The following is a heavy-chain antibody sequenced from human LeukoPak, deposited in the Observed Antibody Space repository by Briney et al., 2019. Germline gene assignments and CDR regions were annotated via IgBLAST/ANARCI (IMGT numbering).Heavy chain of an antibody. CDR3: ARGAHNYDYVWGSYRYFDY. Sequence: ASETLSLTCTVSGGSISSSSYYWGWIRQPPGKGLEWIGSIYYSGSTYYNPSLKSRVTISVDTSKNQFSLKLSSVTAADTAVYYCARGAHNYDYVWGSYRYFDYWGQGTLVTVSS. CDR1: GGSISSSSYY. J-gene: IGHJ4*02. V-gene: IGHV4-39*07. D-gene: IGHD3-16*02. CDR2: IYYSGST.